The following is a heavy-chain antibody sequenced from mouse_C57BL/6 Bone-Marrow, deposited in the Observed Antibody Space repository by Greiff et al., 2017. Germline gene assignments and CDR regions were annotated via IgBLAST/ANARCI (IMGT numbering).Heavy chain of an antibody. CDR3: AGGERRGFAY. CDR1: GYTFTSYT. CDR2: INPSSGYT. Sequence: VHLVESGAELARPGASVKMSCKASGYTFTSYTMHWVKQRPGQGLEWIGYINPSSGYTKYNQKFKDKATLTADKSSSTAYMQLSSLTSEDSAVYYCAGGERRGFAYWGQGTLVTVSA. V-gene: IGHV1-4*01. J-gene: IGHJ3*01.